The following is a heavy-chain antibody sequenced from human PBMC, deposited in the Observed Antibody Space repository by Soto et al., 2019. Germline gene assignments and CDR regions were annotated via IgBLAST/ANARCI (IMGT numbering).Heavy chain of an antibody. CDR2: INAGNGNT. J-gene: IGHJ4*02. CDR1: GYTFNGYA. Sequence: ASAKVSCEACGYTFNGYAMHWVRQAPGQRLEWMGWINAGNGNTKYSQKFQGRVTITRDTSASTAYMELSSLRSEDTAVYYCARAVAVAADFDYWGQGTLVTVS. D-gene: IGHD6-19*01. V-gene: IGHV1-3*01. CDR3: ARAVAVAADFDY.